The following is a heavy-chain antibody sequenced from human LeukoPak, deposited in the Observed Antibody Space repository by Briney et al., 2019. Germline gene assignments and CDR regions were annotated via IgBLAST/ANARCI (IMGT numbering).Heavy chain of an antibody. J-gene: IGHJ6*03. V-gene: IGHV3-7*01. CDR2: IKQDGSEK. CDR3: AREMYEYYYYYMDV. D-gene: IGHD2-8*01. Sequence: GGSLRLSCVASGFALSDSWMHWVRQAPGKGLEWVANIKQDGSEKYYVDSVKGRFTISRDNAKNSLYLQMNSLRAEDTAVYYCAREMYEYYYYYMDVWGKGTTVTVPS. CDR1: GFALSDSW.